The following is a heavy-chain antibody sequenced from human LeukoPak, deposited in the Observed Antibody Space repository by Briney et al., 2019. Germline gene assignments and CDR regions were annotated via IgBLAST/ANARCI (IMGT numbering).Heavy chain of an antibody. D-gene: IGHD2-15*01. CDR3: ARSPLVAPHAFDI. CDR2: IYYGGST. J-gene: IGHJ3*02. V-gene: IGHV4-59*08. Sequence: SETLSLTCTVSGGSISSYYWSWIRQPPGKGLEWIGYIYYGGSTNYNPSLKSRVTISVDTSKNQFSLKLSSVTAADTAVYYCARSPLVAPHAFDIWGQGTMVTVSS. CDR1: GGSISSYY.